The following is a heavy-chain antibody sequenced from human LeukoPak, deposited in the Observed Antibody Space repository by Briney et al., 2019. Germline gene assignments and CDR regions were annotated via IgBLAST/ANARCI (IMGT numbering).Heavy chain of an antibody. Sequence: PGGSLRLSCAASGFTFSSYGMHWVRQAPGKGLEWVAVIWYDGSNKYYADSVKGRFTISGDNSKNTLYLQMNSLRAEDTAVYYCARGYCSSTSCYSYFDYWGQGTLVTVSS. D-gene: IGHD2-2*01. V-gene: IGHV3-33*01. J-gene: IGHJ4*02. CDR2: IWYDGSNK. CDR3: ARGYCSSTSCYSYFDY. CDR1: GFTFSSYG.